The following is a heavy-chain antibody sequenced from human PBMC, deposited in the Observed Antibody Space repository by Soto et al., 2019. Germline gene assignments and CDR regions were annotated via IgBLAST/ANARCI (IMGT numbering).Heavy chain of an antibody. D-gene: IGHD3-10*01. CDR2: IYYSGST. CDR1: GGSISSYY. Sequence: SETLSLTCTVSGGSISSYYWSWIRQPPGKGLEWIGYIYYSGSTNYNPSLKSRVTISVDTSKNQFSLKLSSVTAGDTAVYYCARDYYGSGSPPLGYWGQGTLVTVSS. CDR3: ARDYYGSGSPPLGY. V-gene: IGHV4-59*01. J-gene: IGHJ4*02.